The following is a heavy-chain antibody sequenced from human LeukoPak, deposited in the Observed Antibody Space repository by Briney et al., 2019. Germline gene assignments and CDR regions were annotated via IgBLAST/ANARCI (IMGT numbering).Heavy chain of an antibody. CDR3: ASLDSSSWFMYDY. D-gene: IGHD6-13*01. CDR2: ISSSGSTI. CDR1: GFTFSSYE. V-gene: IGHV3-48*03. J-gene: IGHJ4*02. Sequence: GGSLRLSCAASGFTFSSYEMNWVRQAPGKGLEWVSYISSSGSTIYYADSVKGRFTISRDNAKNSLYLQMNSLRAEDTAVYYCASLDSSSWFMYDYWGQGTLVTVSS.